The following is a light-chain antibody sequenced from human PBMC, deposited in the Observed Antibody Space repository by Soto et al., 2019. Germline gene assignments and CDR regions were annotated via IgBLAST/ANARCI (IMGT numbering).Light chain of an antibody. V-gene: IGKV3-20*01. CDR3: QQYGSSPYT. J-gene: IGKJ2*01. CDR1: QSVSSNY. Sequence: EIVLTQSPGTLSLSPGERAPLSCRASQSVSSNYLAWYQQKPGQTPRLLIYGVSSRATGIPDRFSGSGSGTDFTLTISRLEPEDFAVYYCQQYGSSPYTFGQGTKLEIK. CDR2: GVS.